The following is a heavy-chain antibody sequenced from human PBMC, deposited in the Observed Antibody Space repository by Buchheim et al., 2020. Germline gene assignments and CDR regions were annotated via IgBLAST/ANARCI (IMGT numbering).Heavy chain of an antibody. Sequence: EVQLLESGGGLVQPGGSLRLSCAASGFTFSSYAMSWVRQAPGKGLEWVSAISGSGGSTYYADSVKGRFTISRDNSKNTAYLQMNSLRAEDTAVYYCAKGGPYYDSSGYYQNFDYWGQGTL. D-gene: IGHD3-22*01. CDR3: AKGGPYYDSSGYYQNFDY. J-gene: IGHJ4*02. CDR1: GFTFSSYA. V-gene: IGHV3-23*01. CDR2: ISGSGGST.